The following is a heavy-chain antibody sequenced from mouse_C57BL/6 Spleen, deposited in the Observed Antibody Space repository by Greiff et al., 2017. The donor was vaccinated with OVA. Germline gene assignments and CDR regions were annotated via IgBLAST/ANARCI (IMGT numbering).Heavy chain of an antibody. CDR3: TRGGSSYPSWFAY. Sequence: QVQLQQSGAELVRPGASVTLSCKASGYTFTDYEMHWVKQTPVHGLEWIGAIDPETGGTAYNQKFKGKAILTADKSSSTAYMELRRLTSEDSAVYCCTRGGSSYPSWFAYWGQGTLVTVSA. CDR2: IDPETGGT. D-gene: IGHD1-1*01. V-gene: IGHV1-15*01. CDR1: GYTFTDYE. J-gene: IGHJ3*01.